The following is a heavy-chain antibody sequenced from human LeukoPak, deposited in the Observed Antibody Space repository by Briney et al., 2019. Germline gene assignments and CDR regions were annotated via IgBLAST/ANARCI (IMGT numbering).Heavy chain of an antibody. J-gene: IGHJ4*02. Sequence: ASVKVSCKASGYTFTGYYTHWVRQAPGQGLEWMGWINPNNGGTNYAQNFQGRVTMTRDTSISTAYMELSRLRSDDTAVYYCARVVDKTVEYYFDYWGQGTLVTVSS. V-gene: IGHV1-2*02. CDR2: INPNNGGT. CDR1: GYTFTGYY. CDR3: ARVVDKTVEYYFDY. D-gene: IGHD3-16*01.